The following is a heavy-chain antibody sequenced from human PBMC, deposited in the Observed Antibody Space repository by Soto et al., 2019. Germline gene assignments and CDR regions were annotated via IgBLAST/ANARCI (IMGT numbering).Heavy chain of an antibody. V-gene: IGHV3-7*01. Sequence: GGSLRLSCAASGSTFSSYWMTWARQAPGKGLEWVASMNRDGSEKRYVDSVEGRFTISRDNAKNSLFLQMNSLSPDDTAVYYCGRDAGRRFDYWGQGSLVTVSS. CDR3: GRDAGRRFDY. CDR2: MNRDGSEK. J-gene: IGHJ4*02. CDR1: GSTFSSYW. D-gene: IGHD6-13*01.